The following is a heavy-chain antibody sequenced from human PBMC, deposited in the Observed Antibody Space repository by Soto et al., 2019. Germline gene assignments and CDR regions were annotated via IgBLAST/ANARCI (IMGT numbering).Heavy chain of an antibody. CDR1: GFTFSSYA. CDR2: ISGSGGST. V-gene: IGHV3-23*01. CDR3: ARDLFWYPKNTFGGVIANYYYYGMDV. J-gene: IGHJ6*02. D-gene: IGHD3-16*02. Sequence: PGGSLRLSCAASGFTFSSYAMSWVRQTPGKGLEWVSAISGSGGSTYYADSVKGRLTISRDNAKNSLYLQMNSLRAEDTAVYYCARDLFWYPKNTFGGVIANYYYYGMDVWGQGTTVTVSS.